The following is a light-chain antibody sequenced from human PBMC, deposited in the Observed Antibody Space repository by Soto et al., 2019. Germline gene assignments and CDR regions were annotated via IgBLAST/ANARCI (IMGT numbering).Light chain of an antibody. CDR1: QSLLHSNGYNY. Sequence: DIVMTQSPLSLPVTPGEPASISCRSSQSLLHSNGYNYLDWYLQKPGQSPQLLIYLGSNRASGVPDRFSGSGSGTDFTLKISRVEAEYVGVYYCMQALQTPITFGQGTRLDIK. V-gene: IGKV2-28*01. CDR2: LGS. CDR3: MQALQTPIT. J-gene: IGKJ5*01.